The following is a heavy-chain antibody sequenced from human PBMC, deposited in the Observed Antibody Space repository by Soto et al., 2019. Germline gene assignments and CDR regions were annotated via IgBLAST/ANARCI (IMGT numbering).Heavy chain of an antibody. CDR1: GFTFSNYG. V-gene: IGHV3-48*02. J-gene: IGHJ4*02. D-gene: IGHD3-10*01. Sequence: QPGWSLRLSCAASGFTFSNYGANLVRQAPGKGLEWVSYIRSSSSPIYYADSVKGRFIVSRDNARNSLYLQMNSLRDEDTAVYYCARDLARGESGPGFENWSKGTLVTVSS. CDR2: IRSSSSPI. CDR3: ARDLARGESGPGFEN.